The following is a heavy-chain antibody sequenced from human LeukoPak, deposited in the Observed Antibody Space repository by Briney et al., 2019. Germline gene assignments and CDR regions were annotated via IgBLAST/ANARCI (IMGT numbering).Heavy chain of an antibody. V-gene: IGHV3-23*01. CDR2: ISGSGGST. D-gene: IGHD3-22*01. CDR3: ARDYYDSSGYNYGDY. Sequence: GGSLRLSCAASGFTFSSYAMSWVRQAPGKGLEWVSAISGSGGSTYYADSVKGRFTISRDNAKNSLYLQMNSLRAEDTAVYYCARDYYDSSGYNYGDYWGQGTLVTVSS. J-gene: IGHJ4*02. CDR1: GFTFSSYA.